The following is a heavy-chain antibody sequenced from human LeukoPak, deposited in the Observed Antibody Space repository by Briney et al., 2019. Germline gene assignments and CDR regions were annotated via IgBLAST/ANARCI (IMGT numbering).Heavy chain of an antibody. J-gene: IGHJ4*02. V-gene: IGHV3-30*02. CDR1: GFTFSSYG. D-gene: IGHD3-10*01. CDR3: AKFDTMVRGVITPVDY. CDR2: IRYDGSNK. Sequence: GGSLRLSCAASGFTFSSYGMHWVRQAPGKGLEWVAFIRYDGSNKYYADSVKGRFTISRDNSKNTLYLQMNSLRAEDTAVYYCAKFDTMVRGVITPVDYWGQGTLVTVSS.